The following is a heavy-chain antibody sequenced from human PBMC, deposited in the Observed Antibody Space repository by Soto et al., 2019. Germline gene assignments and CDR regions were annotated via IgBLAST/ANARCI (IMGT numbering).Heavy chain of an antibody. CDR3: ARGGSFLLSQFDP. Sequence: ASVKVSCKASGDTFTDYYIYWMRQAPGHGLEWMGWINPNSADTNYAQKFQGRVTMTRDTSISAAYMELSSLTSDDTAVYYCARGGSFLLSQFDPWGQGPLVTVSS. CDR1: GDTFTDYY. V-gene: IGHV1-2*02. J-gene: IGHJ5*02. CDR2: INPNSADT. D-gene: IGHD3-3*01.